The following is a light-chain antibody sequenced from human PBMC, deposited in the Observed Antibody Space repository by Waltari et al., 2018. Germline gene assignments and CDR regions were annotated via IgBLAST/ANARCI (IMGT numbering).Light chain of an antibody. V-gene: IGKV3-20*01. Sequence: EIVLTQSSGTLSLSPGERATLSCRASQTVRTTYLAWYQQKPGQAPTLLIYGASIRATGIPDRFSGSGSGTDFSLTISSLEPEDFAVYYCQQYDISPLTFGGGTKVEIK. CDR1: QTVRTTY. J-gene: IGKJ4*01. CDR2: GAS. CDR3: QQYDISPLT.